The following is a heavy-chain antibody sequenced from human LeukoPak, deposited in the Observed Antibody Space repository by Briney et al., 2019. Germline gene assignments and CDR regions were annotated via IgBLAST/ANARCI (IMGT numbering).Heavy chain of an antibody. CDR3: TSLSSVWYRADY. CDR1: GFTFSNAW. CDR2: IKSKTDGGTT. Sequence: GGSLRLSCAASGFTFSNAWMSWVRQAPGKGLEWVGRIKSKTDGGTTDYAAPVKGRFTISRDDSKNTLYLQMNSLKTEDTAVYYCTSLSSVWYRADYWGQGTLVTVSS. D-gene: IGHD6-19*01. J-gene: IGHJ4*02. V-gene: IGHV3-15*01.